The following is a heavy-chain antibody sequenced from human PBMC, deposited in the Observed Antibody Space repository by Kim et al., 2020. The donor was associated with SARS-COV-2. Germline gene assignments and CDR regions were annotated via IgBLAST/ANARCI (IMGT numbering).Heavy chain of an antibody. D-gene: IGHD3-22*01. V-gene: IGHV3-48*02. CDR3: ARDLELGYYYDSSGYYSFDY. Sequence: RFTISRDNAKNSLYLQMNSLRDEDTAVYYCARDLELGYYYDSSGYYSFDYWGQGTLVTVSS. J-gene: IGHJ4*02.